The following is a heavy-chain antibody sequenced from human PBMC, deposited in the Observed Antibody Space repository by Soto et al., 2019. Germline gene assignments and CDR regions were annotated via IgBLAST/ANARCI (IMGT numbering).Heavy chain of an antibody. D-gene: IGHD2-15*01. CDR3: ARSYCSGGSCPRGNWFDP. CDR1: GYTFTGYY. CDR2: INPNSGGT. Sequence: ASVKVSCKASGYTFTGYYMHWVRQAPGQGLEWMGWINPNSGGTNYAQKFQGRVTMTRDTSISTAYMELSRLRSDDTAVYYCARSYCSGGSCPRGNWFDPWGQGTLVTV. V-gene: IGHV1-2*02. J-gene: IGHJ5*02.